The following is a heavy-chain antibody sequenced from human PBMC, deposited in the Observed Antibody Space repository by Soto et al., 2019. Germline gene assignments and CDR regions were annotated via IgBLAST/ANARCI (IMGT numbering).Heavy chain of an antibody. D-gene: IGHD4-17*01. J-gene: IGHJ3*02. CDR1: GGTFSSYT. V-gene: IGHV1-69*02. CDR3: QSGGDYVADALEI. Sequence: SVKVSCKASGGTFSSYTISWVRQAPGQGLEWMGRIIPILGIANYAQKFQGRVTITADKSTSTAYMELSSLRSEDTAVYYCQSGGDYVADALEIWGQGTMVTGSS. CDR2: IIPILGIA.